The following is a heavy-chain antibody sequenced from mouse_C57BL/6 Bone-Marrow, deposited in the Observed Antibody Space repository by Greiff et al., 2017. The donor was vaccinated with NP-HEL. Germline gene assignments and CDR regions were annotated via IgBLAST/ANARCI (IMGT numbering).Heavy chain of an antibody. V-gene: IGHV1-69*01. J-gene: IGHJ3*01. CDR1: GYTFTSYW. Sequence: VHLQQPGAELVMPGASVKLSCKASGYTFTSYWMHWVKQRPGQGLEWIGEIDPSDSYTNYNQKFKGKSTLTVDKSSSTAYMQLSSLTSEDSAVYYCARDYGMLFAYWGQGTLVTVSA. CDR3: ARDYGMLFAY. D-gene: IGHD2-4*01. CDR2: IDPSDSYT.